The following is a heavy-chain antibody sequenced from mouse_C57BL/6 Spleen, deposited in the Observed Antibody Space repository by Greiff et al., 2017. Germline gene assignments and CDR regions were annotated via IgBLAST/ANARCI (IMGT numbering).Heavy chain of an antibody. J-gene: IGHJ3*01. V-gene: IGHV5-9-1*02. Sequence: EVKLVESGEGLVKPGGSLKLSCAASGFTFSSYAMSWVRQTPEKRLEWVAYISSGGDYIYYADTVKGRFTISRDNARNTLYLQMSILKSEDTALYYCTRYDYGEGAWFAYWGQGTLVTVSA. CDR3: TRYDYGEGAWFAY. CDR2: ISSGGDYI. CDR1: GFTFSSYA. D-gene: IGHD2-4*01.